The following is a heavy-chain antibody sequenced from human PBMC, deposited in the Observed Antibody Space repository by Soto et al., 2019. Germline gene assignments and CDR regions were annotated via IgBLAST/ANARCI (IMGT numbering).Heavy chain of an antibody. CDR3: ARRIYGSGSYSFYYYYGMDV. Sequence: SETLSLTCAVYGGSFSGYYWSWIRQPPGKGLEWIGEINHSGSTNYNPSLKSRVTISVDTSKNQFSLKLSSVTAADTAVYYCARRIYGSGSYSFYYYYGMDVWGQGTTVTVS. CDR1: GGSFSGYY. V-gene: IGHV4-34*01. CDR2: INHSGST. J-gene: IGHJ6*02. D-gene: IGHD3-10*01.